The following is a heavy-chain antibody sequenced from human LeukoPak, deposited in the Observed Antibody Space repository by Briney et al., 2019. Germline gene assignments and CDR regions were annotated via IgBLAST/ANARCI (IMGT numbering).Heavy chain of an antibody. Sequence: ASVKVSCKASGGTFSSYAISWVRQAPGQGLEWMGRIIPIFGTASYAQKFQGRVTITTDESTSTAYMELSSLRSEDTAVYYCAREGHINYYDSSGIFDYWGQGTLVTVSS. CDR3: AREGHINYYDSSGIFDY. V-gene: IGHV1-69*05. CDR1: GGTFSSYA. CDR2: IIPIFGTA. J-gene: IGHJ4*02. D-gene: IGHD3-22*01.